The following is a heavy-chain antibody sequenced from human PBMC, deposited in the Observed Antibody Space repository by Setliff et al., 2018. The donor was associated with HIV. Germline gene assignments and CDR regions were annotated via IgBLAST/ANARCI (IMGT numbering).Heavy chain of an antibody. CDR3: AGDYSGWYYFDC. D-gene: IGHD6-19*01. CDR2: IYTSGST. J-gene: IGHJ4*02. Sequence: SETLSLTCAVYGASFSGYYWSWIRQPAGKGLEWIGHIYTSGSTNYNPSLESRVTISADTSENQFSLKLRSATAADTAVYYCAGDYSGWYYFDCWGQGTLVTVSS. CDR1: GASFSGYY. V-gene: IGHV4-4*07.